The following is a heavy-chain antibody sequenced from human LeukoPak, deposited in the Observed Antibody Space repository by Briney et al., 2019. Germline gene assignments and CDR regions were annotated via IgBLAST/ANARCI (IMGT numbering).Heavy chain of an antibody. J-gene: IGHJ4*02. CDR2: INDSGST. V-gene: IGHV4-34*01. D-gene: IGHD4-23*01. CDR1: GGSFSGYL. Sequence: SETLSLTCAVYGGSFSGYLWNWIRQPPGKGLEWIGEINDSGSTNYNSSLNSRVIISVDTSKNQFSLKLRSVTAADTAVYYCARTNSPQRSRPFGYWAREAWSPSPQ. CDR3: ARTNSPQRSRPFGY.